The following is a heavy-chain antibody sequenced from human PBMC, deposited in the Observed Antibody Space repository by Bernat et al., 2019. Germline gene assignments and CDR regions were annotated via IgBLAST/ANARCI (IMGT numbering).Heavy chain of an antibody. CDR3: ARDGCSSISCSHGHCDY. Sequence: QVQLVQSGAEVKKPGASVKVSCKASGYTFTSYAMHWVRQAPGQRLEWMGWINAGNGNTKYSQKFQGRVTITRDTSASTAYMELSSLRSEDTAVYYCARDGCSSISCSHGHCDYWGQGTLVTVSS. V-gene: IGHV1-3*01. CDR2: INAGNGNT. D-gene: IGHD2-2*01. J-gene: IGHJ4*02. CDR1: GYTFTSYA.